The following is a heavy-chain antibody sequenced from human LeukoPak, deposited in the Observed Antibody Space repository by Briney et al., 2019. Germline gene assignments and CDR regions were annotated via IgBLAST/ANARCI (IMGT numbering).Heavy chain of an antibody. CDR3: AELGITMIGGV. Sequence: SETLSLTCAVYGGSLSGHYGSWVRQPPGKGLEWIGEISDRGSTGYNPSLMSRVTLSVDTSKNQISLKLTSVTAADTAVYYCAELGITMIGGVWGKGTTVTTSS. D-gene: IGHD3-10*02. CDR2: ISDRGST. J-gene: IGHJ6*04. V-gene: IGHV4-34*01. CDR1: GGSLSGHY.